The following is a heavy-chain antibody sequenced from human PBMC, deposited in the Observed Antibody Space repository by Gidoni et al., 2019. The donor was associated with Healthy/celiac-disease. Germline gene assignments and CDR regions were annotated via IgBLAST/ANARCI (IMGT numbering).Heavy chain of an antibody. CDR3: SRLPRQVVVPATPGGY. CDR1: GFRFRSYD. V-gene: IGHV3-23*01. D-gene: IGHD2-15*01. J-gene: IGHJ4*02. Sequence: EVQLLESGGGLIQPGGSLRLSCAASGFRFRSYDMSWVRQAPGKGLEWVSGIRGSGTSSYFADSGKGRFTISRDNSKNTLYLQMNSLRAEDTAAYYCSRLPRQVVVPATPGGYWGQGTLVTVSS. CDR2: IRGSGTSS.